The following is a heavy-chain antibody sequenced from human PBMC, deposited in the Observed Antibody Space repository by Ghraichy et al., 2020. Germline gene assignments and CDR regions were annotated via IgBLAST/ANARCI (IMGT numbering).Heavy chain of an antibody. D-gene: IGHD4-23*01. CDR3: ARHIDHGGNSLYNGMDV. CDR2: IYHSGTA. Sequence: SETLSLTCILSGGSISSYYWSWIRQPPGKGLEWIGYIYHSGTANYNPSPSLKSRVTISVDTSQNQFSLKLSSVTAADTAVYYCARHIDHGGNSLYNGMDVWGQGTTVTVSS. V-gene: IGHV4-59*08. J-gene: IGHJ6*02. CDR1: GGSISSYY.